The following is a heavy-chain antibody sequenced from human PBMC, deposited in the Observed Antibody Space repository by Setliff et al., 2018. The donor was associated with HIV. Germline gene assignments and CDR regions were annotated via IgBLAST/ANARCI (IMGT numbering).Heavy chain of an antibody. CDR1: GGPSSGY. CDR2: ISHSGST. D-gene: IGHD2-15*01. Sequence: SETLSLTCAVYGGPSSGYWSWVRQSPGKGLEWIGEISHSGSTNYNLSLKSRAAISADTSKNTRYLQMTSLRPADTAVYYCGVSGGSSPGYWGPGTLVTVSS. CDR3: GVSGGSSPGY. V-gene: IGHV4-34*01. J-gene: IGHJ4*02.